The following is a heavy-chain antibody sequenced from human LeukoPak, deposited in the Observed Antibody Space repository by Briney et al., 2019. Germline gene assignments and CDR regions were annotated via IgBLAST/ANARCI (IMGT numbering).Heavy chain of an antibody. Sequence: GGPLRLSCVASGFTFNSYSMNWVRQAPGKGLEWVSYISSSSVTIYYADSVKGRFTISRDNAKNSLYLQMNSLRDEDTAVYYCARHIAVAGTWAYDYWGQGTLVTVSS. CDR1: GFTFNSYS. CDR2: ISSSSVTI. D-gene: IGHD6-19*01. V-gene: IGHV3-48*02. J-gene: IGHJ4*02. CDR3: ARHIAVAGTWAYDY.